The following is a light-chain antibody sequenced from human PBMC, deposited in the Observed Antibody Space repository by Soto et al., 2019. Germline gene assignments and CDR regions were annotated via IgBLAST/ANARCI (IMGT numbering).Light chain of an antibody. CDR3: SSYAGSNNFPYV. J-gene: IGLJ1*01. CDR2: EVS. Sequence: QSVLTQPPSASGSPGQSVTITCTGTSSDVGGYNYVSWYQQHPGKAPKLMIYEVSKRPSGVPDRFSGSKSGNTVSLTVSGLQAEDEADYYCSSYAGSNNFPYVFGTGTKVTVL. V-gene: IGLV2-8*01. CDR1: SSDVGGYNY.